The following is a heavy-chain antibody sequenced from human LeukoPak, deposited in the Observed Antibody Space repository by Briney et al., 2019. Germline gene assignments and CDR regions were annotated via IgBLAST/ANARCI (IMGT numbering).Heavy chain of an antibody. CDR1: GGSMSSYY. Sequence: SETLSLTCTVSGGSMSSYYWSWIRQPAGKGLEWIGRIYFTGSTKYNPSLKSRVTMSVDMSKNQFFLKLSSVTAADTAMYYCAREREGPYGYLDYWGQGTLVTVSS. CDR3: AREREGPYGYLDY. CDR2: IYFTGST. J-gene: IGHJ4*02. D-gene: IGHD4-17*01. V-gene: IGHV4-4*07.